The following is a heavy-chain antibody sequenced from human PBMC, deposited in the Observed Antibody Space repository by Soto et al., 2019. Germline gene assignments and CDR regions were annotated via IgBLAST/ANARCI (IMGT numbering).Heavy chain of an antibody. J-gene: IGHJ6*02. Sequence: SVKVSCKASGYTFTGYYMHWVRQAPGQGLEWMGWINPNSGGTNYAQKFQGWVTMTRDTSISTAYMELSRLRSDDTAMYYCAGGGVRGVITRTRDYYGMDVWGQGTTVTVSS. V-gene: IGHV1-2*04. CDR1: GYTFTGYY. D-gene: IGHD3-10*01. CDR2: INPNSGGT. CDR3: AGGGVRGVITRTRDYYGMDV.